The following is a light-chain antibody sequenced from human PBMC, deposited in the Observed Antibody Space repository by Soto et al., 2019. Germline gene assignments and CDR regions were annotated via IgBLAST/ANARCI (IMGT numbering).Light chain of an antibody. Sequence: EIVMTQSPPSLTVTPGEPASISCRSSQRLLHSNGNTFLDWYLQKPGQSPQLLIYLGSNRASGVPDRVSGSEAGTDFTLKISRVEAEDVGVYYCMQALKTPYTFGQGTKGDIK. V-gene: IGKV2-28*01. CDR2: LGS. J-gene: IGKJ2*01. CDR1: QRLLHSNGNTF. CDR3: MQALKTPYT.